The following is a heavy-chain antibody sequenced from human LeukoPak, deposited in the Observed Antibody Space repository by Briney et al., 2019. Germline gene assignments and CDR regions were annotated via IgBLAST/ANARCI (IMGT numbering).Heavy chain of an antibody. V-gene: IGHV4-31*03. J-gene: IGHJ6*03. D-gene: IGHD3-10*01. CDR3: ARDQAGRFGNRYYYMDV. Sequence: SQTLSLTCTVSGGSIGSGGYYWSWIRQHPGKGLEWIGCIYYSGSTYYNPSLKSRVTISVDTSKNQFSLRLSSVTAADTAVYYCARDQAGRFGNRYYYMDVWGKGTTVTVSS. CDR1: GGSIGSGGYY. CDR2: IYYSGST.